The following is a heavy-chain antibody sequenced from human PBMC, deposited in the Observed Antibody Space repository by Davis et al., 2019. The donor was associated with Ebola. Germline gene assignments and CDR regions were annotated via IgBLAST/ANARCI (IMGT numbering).Heavy chain of an antibody. V-gene: IGHV4-38-2*01. CDR2: IYHSGST. Sequence: PSETLSLTCAVSGYSISSGYYWGWIRQPPGKGLEWIGSIYHSGSTYYNPSLKSRVTISLDTSKNHFSLKLTSVTAADTAVYYCARGNWGRDAFDIWGQGTMVTVSS. D-gene: IGHD7-27*01. J-gene: IGHJ3*02. CDR1: GYSISSGYY. CDR3: ARGNWGRDAFDI.